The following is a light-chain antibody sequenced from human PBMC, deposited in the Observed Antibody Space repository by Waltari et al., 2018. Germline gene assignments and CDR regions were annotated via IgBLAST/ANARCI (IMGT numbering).Light chain of an antibody. CDR1: STDLASYHL. Sequence: QSALSQPASVSGSPGQSLTITCTGASTDLASYHLVAWYQHHPNRAPKLIIYEATTRPSGISYRFSGANSGATASLRISGLQADDEADYYCCSYTGSSTSYGCGGGTKVTVL. CDR2: EAT. J-gene: IGLJ1*01. CDR3: CSYTGSSTSYG. V-gene: IGLV2-23*01.